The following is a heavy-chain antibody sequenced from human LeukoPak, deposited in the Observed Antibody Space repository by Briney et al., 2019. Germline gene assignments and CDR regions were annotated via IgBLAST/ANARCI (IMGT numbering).Heavy chain of an antibody. Sequence: PGGSLRLSCAVSGFTFSGFWMSWSRQAPEKGLEWVASINSDGSEGYYADVVKGRSTISRDNAKNSLYLQINSLRAEDTAVYYCARSSYSSSSSVWGQGTMVTVSS. CDR3: ARSSYSSSSSV. J-gene: IGHJ3*01. D-gene: IGHD6-6*01. CDR2: INSDGSEG. V-gene: IGHV3-7*03. CDR1: GFTFSGFW.